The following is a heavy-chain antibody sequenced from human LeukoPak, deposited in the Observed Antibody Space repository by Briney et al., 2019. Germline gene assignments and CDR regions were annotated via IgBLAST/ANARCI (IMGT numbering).Heavy chain of an antibody. CDR3: ATTSGYFYY. CDR1: AYTFTDYY. CDR2: INPSNGDT. Sequence: ASVKVSCKASAYTFTDYYVHWVRLAPGQGLEWMGRINPSNGDTNYAQNFQGRVTMTRDTSISTAYMELSRLRSDDTAVYYCATTSGYFYYWGQGTLVTVSS. D-gene: IGHD1-26*01. J-gene: IGHJ4*02. V-gene: IGHV1-2*06.